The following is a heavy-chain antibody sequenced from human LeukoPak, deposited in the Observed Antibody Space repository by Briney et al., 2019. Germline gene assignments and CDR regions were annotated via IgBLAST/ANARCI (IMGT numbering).Heavy chain of an antibody. CDR3: LKLWGQVVSDF. CDR1: GFIFSNCA. CDR2: ITNNGGST. D-gene: IGHD3-22*01. V-gene: IGHV3-64D*06. J-gene: IGHJ4*02. Sequence: PGGSLRLSCSASGFIFSNCAMHWGRQAPGKGLEFVSSITNNGGSTSYADSVKGRFTMSRDNSKSTLYLQMSSLRVDDTAVYYCLKLWGQVVSDFWGQGTLVTVSS.